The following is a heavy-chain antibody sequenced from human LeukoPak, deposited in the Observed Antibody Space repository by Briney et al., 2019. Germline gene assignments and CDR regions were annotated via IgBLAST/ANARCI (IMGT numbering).Heavy chain of an antibody. CDR2: IHYSGST. V-gene: IGHV4-39*01. CDR3: AGGIVVPAAFYYYYYYMDV. CDR1: GGSISSSRSSSYY. J-gene: IGHJ6*03. Sequence: SETLSLTCTVSGGSISSSRSSSYYWGWIRQPPGKGLEWVGGIHYSGSTYYNPSLKSRVTISVDTSKSQFSLRLSSVTAADTSVYYCAGGIVVPAAFYYYYYYMDVWGKGTTVTVSS. D-gene: IGHD2-2*01.